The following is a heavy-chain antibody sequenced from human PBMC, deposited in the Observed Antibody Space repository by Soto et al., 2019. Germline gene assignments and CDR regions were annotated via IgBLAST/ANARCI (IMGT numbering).Heavy chain of an antibody. Sequence: GESLKISCKGSGYSFTSYWIGWVRQMPGKGLEWMGIIYPGDSDTRYSPSFQGQVTISADKSISTAYLQWSSLKASDTAMYYCARFTRYCSGGSCETYYYYGMDVWGQGTTVTVSS. V-gene: IGHV5-51*01. D-gene: IGHD2-15*01. J-gene: IGHJ6*02. CDR2: IYPGDSDT. CDR1: GYSFTSYW. CDR3: ARFTRYCSGGSCETYYYYGMDV.